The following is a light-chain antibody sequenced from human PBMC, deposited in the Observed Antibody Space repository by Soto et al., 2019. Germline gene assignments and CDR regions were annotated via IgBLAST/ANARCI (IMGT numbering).Light chain of an antibody. V-gene: IGLV2-14*01. Sequence: SALTQPASVSGSPGQSITISCTGTSSDIGAYNFVAWYQQHPGKAPKLILYDVNIRPSGVSNRFSGSKSGNTAALTISWLQAEDDADYYCTSWTTSTTMIFGGGTKLTVL. CDR3: TSWTTSTTMI. J-gene: IGLJ2*01. CDR1: SSDIGAYNF. CDR2: DVN.